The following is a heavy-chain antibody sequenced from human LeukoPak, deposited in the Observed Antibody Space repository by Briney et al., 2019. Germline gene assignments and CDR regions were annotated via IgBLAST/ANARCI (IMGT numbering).Heavy chain of an antibody. CDR3: AKDLYYGSGSYSSFAY. CDR2: ISGSGGST. V-gene: IGHV3-23*01. D-gene: IGHD3-10*01. J-gene: IGHJ4*02. Sequence: PGGSLRLSCAASGFTFSSYAMSLVRQAPGKGLKWVSGISGSGGSTYYADSVRGRFTISRDNSKNTLYLQMNSLRAEDTAVYHCAKDLYYGSGSYSSFAYWGQGTLVTVSS. CDR1: GFTFSSYA.